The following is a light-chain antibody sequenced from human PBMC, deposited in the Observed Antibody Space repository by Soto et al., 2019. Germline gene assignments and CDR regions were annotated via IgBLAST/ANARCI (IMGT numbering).Light chain of an antibody. J-gene: IGKJ3*01. CDR2: GAS. V-gene: IGKV3-15*01. CDR3: QQYDNLPLT. Sequence: EPVMTQSPATLSVSPGERTSLSCRASQSVSSNLAWYQQKPGRAPRILIFGASSRAAGVPDRFSGSGSGTDFTLTINSLQSEDFAVYFCQQYDNLPLTFGPGTKVIS. CDR1: QSVSSN.